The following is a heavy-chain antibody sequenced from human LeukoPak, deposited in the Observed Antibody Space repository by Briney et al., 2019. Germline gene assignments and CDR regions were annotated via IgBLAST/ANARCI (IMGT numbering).Heavy chain of an antibody. CDR2: INWNGGST. CDR3: ARDGGMIRFGGQDV. CDR1: GFTFDDYG. D-gene: IGHD3-16*01. V-gene: IGHV3-20*04. Sequence: GGSLRLSCAASGFTFDDYGMSWVRQAPGKGLEWVSGINWNGGSTGYADSVKGRFTISRDNAANSLYLQMNSLRVEDTAVYYCARDGGMIRFGGQDVWGQGTTVIVS. J-gene: IGHJ6*02.